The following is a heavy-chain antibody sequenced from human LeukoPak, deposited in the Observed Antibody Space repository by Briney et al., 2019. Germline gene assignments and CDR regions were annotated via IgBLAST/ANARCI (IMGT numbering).Heavy chain of an antibody. V-gene: IGHV4-34*01. CDR2: INHSGST. J-gene: IGHJ6*03. CDR1: GGSFSGYY. Sequence: NPSETLSLTCAVYGGSFSGYYWSWIRQPPGKGLEWIGEINHSGSTNYNPSLKSRVTISVDTSKNQFSLKLSSVTAADTAVYYCARGSSGEPEHYYYMDVWGKGTTATVSS. CDR3: ARGSSGEPEHYYYMDV. D-gene: IGHD3-10*01.